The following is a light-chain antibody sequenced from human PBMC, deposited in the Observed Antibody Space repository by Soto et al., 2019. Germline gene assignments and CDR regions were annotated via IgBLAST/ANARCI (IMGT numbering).Light chain of an antibody. CDR1: SSDVGGYNY. Sequence: QSALTQPASVSGSPGKSITISCTGTSSDVGGYNYVSWYQQHPGKAPKIMIYEVSNRPSGVSNRFSGSKSGNTASLTISGLQAEDEADYYCSSYTSSSTLVVFGGGTKLTVL. V-gene: IGLV2-14*01. CDR3: SSYTSSSTLVV. J-gene: IGLJ2*01. CDR2: EVS.